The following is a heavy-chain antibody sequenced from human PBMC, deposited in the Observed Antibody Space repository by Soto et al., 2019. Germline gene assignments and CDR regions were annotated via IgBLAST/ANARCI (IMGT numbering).Heavy chain of an antibody. CDR3: ARVPDR. D-gene: IGHD2-2*01. Sequence: SEAPSLTCAVSGGSISRGGYSWSWIRQPPGKGLEWIGYIYHSGSTYYNPSLKSRVTISVDRSKNQFSLKLSSVTAADTAVYYCARVPDRWGQGTLVTVSS. V-gene: IGHV4-30-2*01. J-gene: IGHJ5*02. CDR2: IYHSGST. CDR1: GGSISRGGYS.